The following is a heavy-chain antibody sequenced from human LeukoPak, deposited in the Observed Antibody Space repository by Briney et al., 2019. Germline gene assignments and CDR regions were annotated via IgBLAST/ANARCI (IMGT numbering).Heavy chain of an antibody. J-gene: IGHJ4*02. D-gene: IGHD2-15*01. CDR2: ISSSSSYI. CDR1: GFTFSSYS. CDR3: ARDDTKYCSGGSCYFGY. V-gene: IGHV3-21*01. Sequence: GGSPRLSCAASGFTFSSYSMNWVRQAPGKGLEWVSSISSSSSYIYYADSVKGRFTISRDNAKNSLYLQMNSLRAEDTAVYYCARDDTKYCSGGSCYFGYWGQGTLVTVSS.